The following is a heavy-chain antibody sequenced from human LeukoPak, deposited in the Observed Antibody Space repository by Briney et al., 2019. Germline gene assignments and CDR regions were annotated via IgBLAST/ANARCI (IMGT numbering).Heavy chain of an antibody. V-gene: IGHV4-34*01. Sequence: SETLSLTCAVYGGSFSGYYWSWIRQPPGKGLEWIGEINHSRSTNYNPSLKSRVTISVDTSKNQFSLKLSSVTAADTAVYYCARGSAKFSCWGQGTLVTVSS. CDR2: INHSRST. J-gene: IGHJ4*02. CDR3: ARGSAKFSC. CDR1: GGSFSGYY.